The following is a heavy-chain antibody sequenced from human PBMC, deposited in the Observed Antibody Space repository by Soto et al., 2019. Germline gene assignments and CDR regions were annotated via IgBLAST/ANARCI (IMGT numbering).Heavy chain of an antibody. V-gene: IGHV3-23*01. Sequence: EVQLLESGGGLVQPGGSLRLSCAASGFTFNNYAMTWVRQASGKGLEWVSAISGGGDTTSYADYGKGRFTVSRDGSKNTLYLQMSSLRAEDTALYYCAKGRGGSGSRTPRVDFWGQGTLVTVSS. J-gene: IGHJ4*02. CDR2: ISGGGDTT. D-gene: IGHD3-10*01. CDR3: AKGRGGSGSRTPRVDF. CDR1: GFTFNNYA.